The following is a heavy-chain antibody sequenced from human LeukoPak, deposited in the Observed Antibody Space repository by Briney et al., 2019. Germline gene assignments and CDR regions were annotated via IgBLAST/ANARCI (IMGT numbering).Heavy chain of an antibody. V-gene: IGHV4-30-4*01. Sequence: SQTLPLTCTVSGGSISSGDYYWSWIRQPPGKGLEWIGYIYYSGSTYYNPSLKSRVTISVDTSKNQFSLKLSSVTAADTAVYYCAQFLYESNWFDPWGQGTLVTVSS. J-gene: IGHJ5*02. CDR1: GGSISSGDYY. CDR2: IYYSGST. CDR3: AQFLYESNWFDP. D-gene: IGHD5/OR15-5a*01.